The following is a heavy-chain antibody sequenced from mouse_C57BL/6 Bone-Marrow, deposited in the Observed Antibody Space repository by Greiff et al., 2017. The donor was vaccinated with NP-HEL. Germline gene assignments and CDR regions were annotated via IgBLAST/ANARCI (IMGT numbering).Heavy chain of an antibody. J-gene: IGHJ1*03. Sequence: EVQLQESGPELVKPGDSVKISCKASGYSFTGYFMNWVMQSHGKSLEWIGRINPYNGDTFYNQKFKGKATLTVDKSFGTADMELRGLTSEDSAVYDCARDGGSSYLCWYFDVWGTATTVTVSS. CDR1: GYSFTGYF. D-gene: IGHD1-1*01. CDR2: INPYNGDT. CDR3: ARDGGSSYLCWYFDV. V-gene: IGHV1-20*01.